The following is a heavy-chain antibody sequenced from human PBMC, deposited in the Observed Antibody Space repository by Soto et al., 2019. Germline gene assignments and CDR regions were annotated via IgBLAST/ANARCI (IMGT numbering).Heavy chain of an antibody. CDR3: ATSYGSGYRAFDY. D-gene: IGHD3-10*01. CDR2: VNPILSMS. CDR1: GDTFSFYS. Sequence: QVQLVQSGAEVKRPGSSVKVSCKASGDTFSFYSINWVRQAPGLGLEWMGRVNPILSMSNYAQRFQGRVTVAADKSTSTAYRELSGLRSEDTAMYYWATSYGSGYRAFDYWGQGALVPVSS. V-gene: IGHV1-69*04. J-gene: IGHJ4*02.